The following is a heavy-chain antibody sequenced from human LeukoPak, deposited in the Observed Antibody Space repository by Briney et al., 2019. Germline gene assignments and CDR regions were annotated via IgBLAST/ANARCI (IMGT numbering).Heavy chain of an antibody. Sequence: GASVKVSCKASGYTFTYYDINWVRQATGQGLEWMGWMNPNSGNTGYAQKFQGRVTMTRNTSISTAYMELSSLRSEDTAVYYCARGRRLLWFGVEKYYGMDVWGQGTTVTVSS. D-gene: IGHD3-10*01. CDR2: MNPNSGNT. CDR1: GYTFTYYD. CDR3: ARGRRLLWFGVEKYYGMDV. J-gene: IGHJ6*02. V-gene: IGHV1-8*01.